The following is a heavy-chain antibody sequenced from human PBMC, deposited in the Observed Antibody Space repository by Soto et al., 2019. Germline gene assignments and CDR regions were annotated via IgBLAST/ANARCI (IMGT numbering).Heavy chain of an antibody. Sequence: QVQRVQSGAEVKKPGSSVKVSCKASGGTFSSYAINWVRQAPGQGLEWMGGIIPIFGTADYAQKFQGRVTIIADESTSTAYMELSSLRSEDTAVYYCARSPRGQDYYYGMDVWGQGTTVTVSS. CDR1: GGTFSSYA. CDR3: ARSPRGQDYYYGMDV. J-gene: IGHJ6*02. V-gene: IGHV1-69*12. D-gene: IGHD5-12*01. CDR2: IIPIFGTA.